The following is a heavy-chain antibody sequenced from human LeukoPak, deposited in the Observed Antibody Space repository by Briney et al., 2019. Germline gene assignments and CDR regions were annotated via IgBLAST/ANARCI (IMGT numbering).Heavy chain of an antibody. CDR1: GDSVSSNSAA. Sequence: SQTLSLTCAISGDSVSSNSAAWNWIRQSPSRGLEWLGRTYYRSKWYNDYAVSVKSRITINPDTSKNQFSLQLNSVTPEDTAVYYCAREGWLRVATIDRRSEGPLFDPWGQGTLVTVSS. V-gene: IGHV6-1*01. D-gene: IGHD5-12*01. J-gene: IGHJ5*02. CDR2: TYYRSKWYN. CDR3: AREGWLRVATIDRRSEGPLFDP.